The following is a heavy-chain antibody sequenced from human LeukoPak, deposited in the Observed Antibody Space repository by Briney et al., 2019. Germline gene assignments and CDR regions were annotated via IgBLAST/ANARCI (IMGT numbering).Heavy chain of an antibody. D-gene: IGHD6-6*01. J-gene: IGHJ4*02. CDR3: AKDTSSIAARRSFDY. V-gene: IGHV3-33*06. CDR1: GFTFSSYG. Sequence: GGSLRLSCAASGFTFSSYGMHWVRQAPGKGLEWVAVIWYDGSNKYYADSVKGRFTISRDNSKNTLYLQMNSLRAEDTAVYYCAKDTSSIAARRSFDYWGQGTLVTVSS. CDR2: IWYDGSNK.